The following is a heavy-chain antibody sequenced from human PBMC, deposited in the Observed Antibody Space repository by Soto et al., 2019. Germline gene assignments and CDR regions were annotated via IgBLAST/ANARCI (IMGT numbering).Heavy chain of an antibody. V-gene: IGHV4-34*01. J-gene: IGHJ4*02. CDR3: ARIPGSDYSDPHDF. CDR1: GGSFSGYH. Sequence: SETLSLTCAVYGGSFSGYHWTWIRQPPGRGLEWIGETTHRGSPNYNTALKRRATIPMKPPNNQFSLNLRSVTAADTAVYYCARIPGSDYSDPHDFWGQGTLVTVSS. D-gene: IGHD4-17*01. CDR2: TTHRGSP.